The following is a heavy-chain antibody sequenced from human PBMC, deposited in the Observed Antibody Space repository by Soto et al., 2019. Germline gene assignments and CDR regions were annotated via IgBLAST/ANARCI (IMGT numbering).Heavy chain of an antibody. CDR2: ISPYNGNT. V-gene: IGHV1-18*01. CDR1: GYTFTSYG. CDR3: ARPAHIYSSSWYEY. J-gene: IGHJ4*02. Sequence: GASVKVSCKASGYTFTSYGISWVRQAPGQGLEWMGWISPYNGNTNYAQKFQGRVTMTRDTSTSTVYMELSSLRSEDTAVYYCARPAHIYSSSWYEYWGQGTLVTVSS. D-gene: IGHD6-13*01.